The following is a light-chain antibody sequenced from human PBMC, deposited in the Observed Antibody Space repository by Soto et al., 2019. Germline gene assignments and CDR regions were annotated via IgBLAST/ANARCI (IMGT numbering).Light chain of an antibody. CDR2: NNN. CDR1: SSNIGNNY. Sequence: QSVLTQSPSASETPGQRVTISCSGSSSNIGNNYVYWYQQRPGAAPKLLIYNNNQRPSGVPDRFSGSKSATSASLVISGLRSEEEDAYYCSAWDDSLRGDVFGTGTKLTVL. J-gene: IGLJ1*01. CDR3: SAWDDSLRGDV. V-gene: IGLV1-47*02.